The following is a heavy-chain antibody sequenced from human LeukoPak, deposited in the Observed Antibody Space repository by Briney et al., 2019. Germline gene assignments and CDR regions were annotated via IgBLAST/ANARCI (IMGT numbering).Heavy chain of an antibody. CDR3: ARGYSLGYSSSSNRRFDP. J-gene: IGHJ5*02. Sequence: GASVKVSCKASGYTFTSYYMHWVRQATGQGLEWMGWMNPNSGNTGYAQKFQGRVTMTRNTSISTAYMELSSLRSEDTAVYYCARGYSLGYSSSSNRRFDPWGQGTLVTVSS. D-gene: IGHD6-13*01. CDR1: GYTFTSYY. V-gene: IGHV1-8*02. CDR2: MNPNSGNT.